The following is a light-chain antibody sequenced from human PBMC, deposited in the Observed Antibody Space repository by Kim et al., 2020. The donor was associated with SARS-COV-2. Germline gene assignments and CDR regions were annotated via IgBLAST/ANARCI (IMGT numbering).Light chain of an antibody. CDR1: SSDVGGYNY. J-gene: IGLJ2*01. Sequence: GQSVTISCTGTSSDVGGYNYVSWYQQHPGKAPNLMIYEVSQRPSGVPDRFSGSKSGNTASLTVSGLQAEDEAHYYCSSYAGSNSVVFGGGTQLTVL. CDR3: SSYAGSNSVV. V-gene: IGLV2-8*01. CDR2: EVS.